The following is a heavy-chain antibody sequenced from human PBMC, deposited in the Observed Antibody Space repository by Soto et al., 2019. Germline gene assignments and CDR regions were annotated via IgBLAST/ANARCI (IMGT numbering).Heavy chain of an antibody. J-gene: IGHJ3*02. CDR3: ARVWGGDCYHAFDI. CDR2: INPNSGGT. Sequence: ASVKVSCKASGYTFTGYYMHWVRQAPGQGLEWMGWINPNSGGTNYAQKFQGRVTMTRDTSISTAYMELSRLRSDDTAVYYCARVWGGDCYHAFDIWGQGTMVTVSS. V-gene: IGHV1-2*02. CDR1: GYTFTGYY. D-gene: IGHD2-21*02.